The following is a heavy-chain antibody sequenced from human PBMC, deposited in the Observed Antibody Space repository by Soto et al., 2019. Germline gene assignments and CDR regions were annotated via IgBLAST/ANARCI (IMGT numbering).Heavy chain of an antibody. D-gene: IGHD1-7*01. CDR2: INHSGST. Sequence: SETLSLTCAVYGGSFSGYYWSWIRQPPGKGLEWIGEINHSGSTNYNPSLKSRVTISVDTSKNQFSLKLSSVTAADTAVYYCARSPTPSITGTTDWFDPWGQGTLVTVSS. V-gene: IGHV4-34*01. CDR3: ARSPTPSITGTTDWFDP. J-gene: IGHJ5*02. CDR1: GGSFSGYY.